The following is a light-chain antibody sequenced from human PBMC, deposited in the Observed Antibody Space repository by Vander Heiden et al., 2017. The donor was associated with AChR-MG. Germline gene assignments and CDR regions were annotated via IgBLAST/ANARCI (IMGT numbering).Light chain of an antibody. V-gene: IGKV3-11*01. J-gene: IGKJ4*01. CDR2: DAS. CDR3: QQRSDWPPFLT. Sequence: ELVLTQYPATLSLSPGARATLSSRASLPICTFLAWYQQRPGQAPRLLIYDASNRATGVPARFSGSGSGTDFTLTISSLEPEDSAVYYCQQRSDWPPFLTFGGGTKVEI. CDR1: LPICTF.